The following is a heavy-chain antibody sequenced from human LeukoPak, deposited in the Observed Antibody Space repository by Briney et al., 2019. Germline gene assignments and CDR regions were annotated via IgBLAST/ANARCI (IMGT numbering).Heavy chain of an antibody. Sequence: SQTLSLTCTVSGGSISSGGYYWSWIRQHPGKGLEWIGYIYYSGSTYYNPSLKSRVTMSVDTSKNQFSLKLSSVTAADTAVYYCARAPYGSGDYYFDYWGQGTLVTVSS. CDR1: GGSISSGGYY. D-gene: IGHD3-10*01. CDR3: ARAPYGSGDYYFDY. V-gene: IGHV4-31*03. J-gene: IGHJ4*02. CDR2: IYYSGST.